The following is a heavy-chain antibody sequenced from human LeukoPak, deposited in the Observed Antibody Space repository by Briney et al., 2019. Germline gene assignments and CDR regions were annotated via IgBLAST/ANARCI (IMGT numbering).Heavy chain of an antibody. J-gene: IGHJ4*02. Sequence: GGSLRLSCAAFGFTFSSYAMSWVRQAPGKGLEWVSTISGSGGSTYYADSVKGRFTISRDNSKNTLYLQMNSLRAEDTAVYYCAPKGAAAFDYWGQGTLVTVSS. V-gene: IGHV3-23*01. CDR2: ISGSGGST. CDR1: GFTFSSYA. CDR3: APKGAAAFDY. D-gene: IGHD6-13*01.